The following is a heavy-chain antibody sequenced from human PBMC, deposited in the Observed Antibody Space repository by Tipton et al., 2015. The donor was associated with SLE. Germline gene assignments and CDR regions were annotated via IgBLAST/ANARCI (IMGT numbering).Heavy chain of an antibody. V-gene: IGHV4-39*07. Sequence: GLVKPSETLSLTCTVSGGSISSSTYYWGWIRQPPGKGLEWLWSIHYSGTTYDNPPLKSRVTISVDTSKNQFSLMLSSVTAADTALYYCAGALDTTMGPFDYWGQGTLVTVSS. J-gene: IGHJ4*02. CDR3: AGALDTTMGPFDY. CDR1: GGSISSSTYY. D-gene: IGHD5-18*01. CDR2: IHYSGTT.